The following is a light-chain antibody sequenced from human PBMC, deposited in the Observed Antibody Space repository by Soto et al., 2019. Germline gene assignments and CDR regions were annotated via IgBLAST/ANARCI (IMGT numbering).Light chain of an antibody. CDR1: QSISIN. CDR3: QHYDTLYT. Sequence: EIVLTQSPGTLSVSAGDRVTLSCRASQSISINLAWYQHKPGQAPRLLIYGASSRATGIPARFSGSGSGTDFTLTISSLEPEDFAVYYCQHYDTLYTFGQGTKVDNK. V-gene: IGKV3D-15*01. CDR2: GAS. J-gene: IGKJ2*01.